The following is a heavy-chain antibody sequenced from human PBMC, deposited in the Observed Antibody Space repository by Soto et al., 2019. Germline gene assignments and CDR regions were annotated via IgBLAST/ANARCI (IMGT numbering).Heavy chain of an antibody. CDR3: ARDRIVATTNYYYGMDV. J-gene: IGHJ6*02. Sequence: SETLSLTCTVSGGSISSGGYYWSWIRQHPGKGLEWIGYIYYSGSTYYNPSLKSRVTISVDTSKNQFSLKLSSVTAADTAVYYCARDRIVATTNYYYGMDVWGQGTTVTVSS. D-gene: IGHD5-12*01. CDR2: IYYSGST. CDR1: GGSISSGGYY. V-gene: IGHV4-31*03.